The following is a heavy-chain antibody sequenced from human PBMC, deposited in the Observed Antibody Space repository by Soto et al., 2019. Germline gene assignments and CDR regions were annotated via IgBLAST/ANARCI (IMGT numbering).Heavy chain of an antibody. CDR2: ISYDGSNK. D-gene: IGHD2-15*01. Sequence: VQLVESGGGVVQPGRSLRLSCAASGFTFSSYGMHWVRQAPGKGLEWVAVISYDGSNKYYADSVKGRFTISRDNSKNTLYLQTNRLRAEDADVYFCAKETCSGGSCYFYYWGQGTLVTVSS. V-gene: IGHV3-30*18. J-gene: IGHJ4*02. CDR1: GFTFSSYG. CDR3: AKETCSGGSCYFYY.